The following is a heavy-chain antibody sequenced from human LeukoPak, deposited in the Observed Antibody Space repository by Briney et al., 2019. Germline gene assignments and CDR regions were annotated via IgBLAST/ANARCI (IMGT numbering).Heavy chain of an antibody. CDR3: AKDVRPGIAVADY. D-gene: IGHD6-19*01. J-gene: IGHJ4*02. Sequence: PGGSLRLSCAASGFTFSSYGMHWVRQAPGKGLEWVAVISYDGSNKYFADSVKGRFTISRDNSKNTLYLQMSSLRAEDTAVYCCAKDVRPGIAVADYWGQGTLVTVSS. CDR1: GFTFSSYG. CDR2: ISYDGSNK. V-gene: IGHV3-30*18.